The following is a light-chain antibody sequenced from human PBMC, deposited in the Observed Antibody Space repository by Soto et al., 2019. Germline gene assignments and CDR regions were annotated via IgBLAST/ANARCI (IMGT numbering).Light chain of an antibody. V-gene: IGKV3-15*01. CDR1: QSVSSD. Sequence: EIMMTQSPATLSVSPGERATLSCRASQSVSSDLAWYQQKPGQAPRRLIYGASTRATGVPARFSGSGSETEFTLTISSLQSEDFAVYYCQQYNNWPPWTFGQGTKVEIK. CDR2: GAS. J-gene: IGKJ1*01. CDR3: QQYNNWPPWT.